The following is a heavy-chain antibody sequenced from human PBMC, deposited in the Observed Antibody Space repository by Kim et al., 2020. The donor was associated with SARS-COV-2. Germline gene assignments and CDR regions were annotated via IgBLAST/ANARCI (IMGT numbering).Heavy chain of an antibody. CDR1: GFTFSGYP. V-gene: IGHV3-30*18. CDR3: AKDQSYSAYLGXYDFWGMDV. J-gene: IGHJ6*02. D-gene: IGHD3-10*01. Sequence: GGSLRLSCAASGFTFSGYPMHWVRQAPGKGLEWVALXSYDGSKTYYGDSVKGRLIVSRVNSKNTLYLQMXSLRPEDTAVYYCAKDQSYSAYLGXYDFWGMDVWGQGTTLTVSS. CDR2: XSYDGSKT.